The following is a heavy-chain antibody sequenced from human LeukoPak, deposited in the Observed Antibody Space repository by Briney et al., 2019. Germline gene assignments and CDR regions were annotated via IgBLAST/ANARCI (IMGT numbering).Heavy chain of an antibody. V-gene: IGHV1-2*02. D-gene: IGHD2-15*01. CDR1: GYTFTGYY. J-gene: IGHJ5*02. Sequence: GASVKVSCKASGYTFTGYYMHWVRQAPGQGLEWMGWINPNSGGTNYARKFQGRVTMTRDTSISTAYMELSRLRSDDTAVYYCARVNRVAATPWRLWFDPWGQGILVTVSS. CDR3: ARVNRVAATPWRLWFDP. CDR2: INPNSGGT.